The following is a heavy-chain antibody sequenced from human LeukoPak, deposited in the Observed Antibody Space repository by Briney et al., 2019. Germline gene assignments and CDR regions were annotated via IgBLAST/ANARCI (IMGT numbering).Heavy chain of an antibody. J-gene: IGHJ4*02. CDR2: INSEGSTI. D-gene: IGHD3-22*01. Sequence: GGSLRLSCAGSGITFSTYWMHWVRQAPGKGLVWVSRINSEGSTISYADSVKGRFTISRDNAKNTLFLQMNSLRAEATAVYYCARISSDSISYYDHWGQGTLVTVSS. CDR3: ARISSDSISYYDH. V-gene: IGHV3-74*01. CDR1: GITFSTYW.